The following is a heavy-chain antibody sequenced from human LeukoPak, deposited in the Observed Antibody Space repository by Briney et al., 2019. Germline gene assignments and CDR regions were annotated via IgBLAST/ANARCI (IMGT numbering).Heavy chain of an antibody. CDR1: GDSISSYY. CDR2: IYTSGST. V-gene: IGHV4-4*07. CDR3: AREGATTRSLDY. D-gene: IGHD4-17*01. Sequence: SETLSLTCSVSGDSISSYYWTWMRQPAGKGLEWIGRIYTSGSTNYSPSLKSRVTMSVETSKNQFFLNLTSVTAADTAVYYCAREGATTRSLDYWGQGTLVTVSS. J-gene: IGHJ4*02.